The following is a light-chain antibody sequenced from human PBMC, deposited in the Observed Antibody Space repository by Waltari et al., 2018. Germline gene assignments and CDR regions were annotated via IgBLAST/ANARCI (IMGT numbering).Light chain of an antibody. CDR2: AAS. V-gene: IGKV1D-12*01. Sequence: QMTQSPSSLSASVGDRVTITCRASQNINNWLAWYQQKPGEVPKLLISAASIVHGGVPSRFSGSTSGTGFTLTISSLQPEDFATYYCQQANSFPLTFGGGTKVEIK. CDR1: QNINNW. CDR3: QQANSFPLT. J-gene: IGKJ4*01.